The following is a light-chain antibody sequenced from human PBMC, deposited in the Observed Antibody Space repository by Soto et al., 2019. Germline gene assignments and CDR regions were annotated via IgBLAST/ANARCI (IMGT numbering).Light chain of an antibody. V-gene: IGLV2-23*01. CDR3: CSYAGSSIFYV. J-gene: IGLJ1*01. Sequence: QSVLAQPDSVSGSPGQSITISCTGTSSDVGSYNLVSWYQQHPGKAPKLMIYEGSKRPSGVSNRFSGSKSGNTASLTISGLQAEDEADYYCCSYAGSSIFYVFGTGTKVTVL. CDR1: SSDVGSYNL. CDR2: EGS.